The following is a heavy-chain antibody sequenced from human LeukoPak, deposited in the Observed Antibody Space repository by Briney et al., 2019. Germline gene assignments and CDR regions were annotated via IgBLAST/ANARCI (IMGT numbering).Heavy chain of an antibody. CDR2: IKEDGSEI. D-gene: IGHD5-18*01. CDR3: ARGYTCGY. CDR1: GFTFSSYS. Sequence: GGSLRLSCAASGFTFSSYSMNWVRQAPGKGLEWVANIKEDGSEINYADSVRGRFTISRDNAKNSLYLQMNSLRAEDTAVYYCARGYTCGYWGQGTLVIVSS. J-gene: IGHJ4*02. V-gene: IGHV3-7*04.